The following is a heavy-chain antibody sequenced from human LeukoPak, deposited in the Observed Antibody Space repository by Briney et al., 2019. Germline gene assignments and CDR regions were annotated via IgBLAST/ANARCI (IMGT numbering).Heavy chain of an antibody. CDR3: ARGPLGYCSGGSCYQGYYYGMDV. CDR1: GYTFTSYG. Sequence: ASVKVSCKASGYTFTSYGISWVRQAPGQGLEWMGWISAYNGNTNYAQKLQGRVTMTTDTSTSTAYMELRSLRSEDTAVYYCARGPLGYCSGGSCYQGYYYGMDVWGKGTTVTVSS. V-gene: IGHV1-18*04. D-gene: IGHD2-15*01. J-gene: IGHJ6*04. CDR2: ISAYNGNT.